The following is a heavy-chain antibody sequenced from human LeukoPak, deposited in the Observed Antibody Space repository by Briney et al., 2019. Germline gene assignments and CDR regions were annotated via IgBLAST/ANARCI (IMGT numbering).Heavy chain of an antibody. D-gene: IGHD6-13*01. Sequence: GSLRLSCAVSTFNFRSQAMSWVRQAPGKGLEWVATISGSGGLTYYLDSIKGRFTISRDNSKNTLFLQMDFLRAEDTAVYYCAKTVPSSGFAVDYWGQGSLVTVSS. CDR2: ISGSGGLT. V-gene: IGHV3-23*01. J-gene: IGHJ4*02. CDR1: TFNFRSQA. CDR3: AKTVPSSGFAVDY.